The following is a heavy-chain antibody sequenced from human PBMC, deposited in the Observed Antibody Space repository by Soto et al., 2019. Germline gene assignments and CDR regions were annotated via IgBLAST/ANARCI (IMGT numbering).Heavy chain of an antibody. D-gene: IGHD3-9*01. Sequence: PGGSLRLSCAASGFTVSSNYMSWVRQAPGKVLEWVSVIYSGASTYYAEPVKGRFTISRDNSKNTLYLQMNSLRADDTAVYYCARDRRYFDWLYDYYCYYGMDVWGQGTTVTVSS. CDR2: IYSGAST. CDR3: ARDRRYFDWLYDYYCYYGMDV. V-gene: IGHV3-53*01. CDR1: GFTVSSNY. J-gene: IGHJ6*02.